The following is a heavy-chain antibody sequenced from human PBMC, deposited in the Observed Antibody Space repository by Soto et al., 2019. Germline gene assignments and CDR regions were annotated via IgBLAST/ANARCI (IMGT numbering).Heavy chain of an antibody. CDR3: ATRDIVGGGWAAFDD. CDR2: ISGSGGWT. J-gene: IGHJ4*02. D-gene: IGHD1-26*01. CDR1: GFTFSSYA. V-gene: IGHV3-23*01. Sequence: EVQLLESGGGLVQPGGSLRLSCAASGFTFSSYAMNWVRQAPGKGLEWVSTISGSGGWTYDADSVKGRFTISRDNPKNTLYLQMNSLRAEDTAVYYCATRDIVGGGWAAFDDWGQGALVTVSS.